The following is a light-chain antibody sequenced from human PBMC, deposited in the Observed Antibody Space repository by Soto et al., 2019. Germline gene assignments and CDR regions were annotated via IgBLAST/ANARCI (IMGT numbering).Light chain of an antibody. V-gene: IGKV1-5*03. Sequence: DIQMTQSPSSVSASVGDRVTITCRASQGISSWLAWYQQKPGKAPKLLIYKASSLESGVPSRFSGSGSGTEFTLTISSLQPDDFATYYCQHYNSYSEAFGQGTKVDIK. CDR2: KAS. CDR3: QHYNSYSEA. CDR1: QGISSW. J-gene: IGKJ1*01.